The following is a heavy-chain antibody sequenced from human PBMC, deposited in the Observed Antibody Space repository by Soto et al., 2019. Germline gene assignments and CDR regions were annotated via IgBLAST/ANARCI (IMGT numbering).Heavy chain of an antibody. J-gene: IGHJ6*02. CDR2: MYYSGIT. V-gene: IGHV4-59*06. CDR1: GGSMSDYF. CDR3: ARGVGDSSGLTPFYDYGMDV. D-gene: IGHD3-22*01. Sequence: SETLSLTCTVSGGSMSDYFWTWIRQPAGKRLEWIGYMYYSGITYYNPSLKSRLTMSVDTSKNQFSLELSSVTAADTAVYYCARGVGDSSGLTPFYDYGMDVWCQGTTVTVS.